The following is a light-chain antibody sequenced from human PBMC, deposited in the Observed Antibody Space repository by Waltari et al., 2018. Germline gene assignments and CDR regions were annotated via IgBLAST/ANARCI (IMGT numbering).Light chain of an antibody. CDR2: EDS. CDR3: SSYATSDMVV. V-gene: IGLV2-14*01. Sequence: QSALTQPASVSGSVGQSISISCTGSNNDIGAHNLVPWSQQYPGTPPKLVIYEDSNRPSGVSNRFSASKSGTTASLTISGVQAEDEAEYFCSSYATSDMVVFGGGTRVTVL. J-gene: IGLJ2*01. CDR1: NNDIGAHNL.